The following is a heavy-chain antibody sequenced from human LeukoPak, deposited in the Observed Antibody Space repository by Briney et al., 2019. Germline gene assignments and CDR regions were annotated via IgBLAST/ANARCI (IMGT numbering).Heavy chain of an antibody. V-gene: IGHV4-30-4*08. J-gene: IGHJ3*02. CDR3: AARAVQYYYDSSGSQGAFDI. Sequence: SETLSLTCSVSGGSISSSSYYWGWIRQPPGKGLEWIGYIYYSGSTYYNPSLKSRVTISVDTSKNQFSLKLSSVAAADTAVYYCAARAVQYYYDSSGSQGAFDIWGQGTMVTVSS. CDR2: IYYSGST. CDR1: GGSISSSSYY. D-gene: IGHD3-22*01.